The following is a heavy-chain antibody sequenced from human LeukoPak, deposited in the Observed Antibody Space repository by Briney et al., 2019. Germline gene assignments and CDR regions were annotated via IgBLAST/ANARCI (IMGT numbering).Heavy chain of an antibody. Sequence: GGSLRLSCAASEFTFSSYGMHWVRQAPGKGLEWVAFIRYDESNKYYADSVKGRFTISRDNSKNTLYLQMNSLRAEDTAVYYCAKDIPQYASGWFLGGFDYWGQGTLVTVSS. CDR3: AKDIPQYASGWFLGGFDY. CDR1: EFTFSSYG. D-gene: IGHD6-19*01. CDR2: IRYDESNK. J-gene: IGHJ4*02. V-gene: IGHV3-30*02.